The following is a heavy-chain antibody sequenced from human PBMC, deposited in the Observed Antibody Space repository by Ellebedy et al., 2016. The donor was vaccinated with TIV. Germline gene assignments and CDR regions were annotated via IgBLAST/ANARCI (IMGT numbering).Heavy chain of an antibody. J-gene: IGHJ4*02. CDR3: ARDLRYSSVWSSWYFDY. CDR1: GYTFTNYG. D-gene: IGHD6-19*01. V-gene: IGHV1-18*01. Sequence: AASVKVSCKASGYTFTNYGVSWVRQAPGQGLEWMGWISAYNGNTNYVQRLQGRVTMTTDTSTSTAYMELRSLRSDDTAVYYWARDLRYSSVWSSWYFDYWGQGTLVTVAS. CDR2: ISAYNGNT.